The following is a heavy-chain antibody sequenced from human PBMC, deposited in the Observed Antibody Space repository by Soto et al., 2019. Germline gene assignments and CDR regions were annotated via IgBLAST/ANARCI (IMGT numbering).Heavy chain of an antibody. V-gene: IGHV3-30*04. Sequence: QVQLVESGGGVVPSGRSLRLSCAASGFMFSRYAMHWVRQAPGKGLEWVAVISKDGSVIYYADSVKGRFTISRDKSKNMVYLQLNSLRDEDTAVFYCVRSRSGAVPDSFAYWGQGTLVTVAS. CDR1: GFMFSRYA. D-gene: IGHD3-10*01. J-gene: IGHJ4*02. CDR3: VRSRSGAVPDSFAY. CDR2: ISKDGSVI.